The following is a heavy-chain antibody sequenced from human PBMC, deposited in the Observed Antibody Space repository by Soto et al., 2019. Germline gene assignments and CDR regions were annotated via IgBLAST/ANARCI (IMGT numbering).Heavy chain of an antibody. CDR1: GDSISSYY. CDR2: IYNSGST. J-gene: IGHJ6*02. D-gene: IGHD1-20*01. CDR3: ARGDGITSRYSYYGMDV. Sequence: SETLSLTCTVSGDSISSYYWSWIRQSPGKGLEWIGYIYNSGSTNYNPSLKSRVTISVDTSKNQFSLNLSSVTAADTAVYYCARGDGITSRYSYYGMDVWGQGTTVTVSS. V-gene: IGHV4-59*01.